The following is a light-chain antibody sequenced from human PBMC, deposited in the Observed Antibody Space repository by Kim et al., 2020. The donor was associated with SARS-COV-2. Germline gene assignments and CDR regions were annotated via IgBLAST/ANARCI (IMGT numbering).Light chain of an antibody. Sequence: SSELTQDPAVSVALGQTVRITCQADSLRSDYASWYQQKPGQAPVLVIYGKNNRPTGIPDRLPGSSSGNTASLTITGAQAEDEADYYCNSRDSSGNHLSVV. CDR3: NSRDSSGNHLSVV. CDR1: SLRSDY. J-gene: IGLJ2*01. CDR2: GKN. V-gene: IGLV3-19*01.